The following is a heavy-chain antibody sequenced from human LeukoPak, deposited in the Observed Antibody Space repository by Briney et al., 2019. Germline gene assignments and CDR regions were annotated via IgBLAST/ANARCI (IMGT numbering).Heavy chain of an antibody. CDR3: ARNSIEYSSSLGWFDP. D-gene: IGHD6-6*01. V-gene: IGHV1-69*01. CDR2: IIPIFGTA. J-gene: IGHJ5*02. CDR1: GGTFSSYA. Sequence: GASVKVSCKASGGTFSSYAISWVRQAPGQGLEWMGGIIPIFGTANYAQKFQGRVTITADESTSTAYMELSSLRSEDTAVYYCARNSIEYSSSLGWFDPWGQGTLVTVSS.